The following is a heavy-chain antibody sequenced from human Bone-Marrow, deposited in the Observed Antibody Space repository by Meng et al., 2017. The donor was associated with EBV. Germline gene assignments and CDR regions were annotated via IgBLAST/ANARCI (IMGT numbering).Heavy chain of an antibody. CDR2: INHSGST. D-gene: IGHD6-25*01. V-gene: IGHV4-34*01. J-gene: IGHJ5*02. CDR3: ATQRRDTDWFDP. Sequence: QGQLQQVGAGLLKPSETLSLTCAVYGGSFSGYYWTWIRQPPGKGLEWIGEINHSGSTNYNPSLKSRVTISVDTSKNQFSLKLSSVTAADTAVYYCATQRRDTDWFDPWGQGTLVTVSS. CDR1: GGSFSGYY.